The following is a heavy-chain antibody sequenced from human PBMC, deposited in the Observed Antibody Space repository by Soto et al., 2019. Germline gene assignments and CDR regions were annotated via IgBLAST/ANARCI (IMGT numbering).Heavy chain of an antibody. D-gene: IGHD6-19*01. Sequence: PSETLSLTCAVSGDSISSSKWWSWVRQPPGKGLEWIGTIFYTGSTYYNPSLKSRVTISVDTSKNQFSLKLTSVTAADTALYYCARRSGWLYFDYWGQGSLVTVSS. CDR3: ARRSGWLYFDY. CDR2: IFYTGST. V-gene: IGHV4-39*01. CDR1: GDSISSSKW. J-gene: IGHJ4*02.